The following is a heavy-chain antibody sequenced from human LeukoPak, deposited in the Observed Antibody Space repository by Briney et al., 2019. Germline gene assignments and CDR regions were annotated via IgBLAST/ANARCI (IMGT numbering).Heavy chain of an antibody. Sequence: GGSLRLSCAASGFTFSSYGMHWVRQAPGKGLEWVAVISYDGSNKYYADSVKGRFTISRDNSKNTLYLQMNSLRAEDTAVYYCASGDSSGYRGAFDIWGQGTMVTVSS. CDR1: GFTFSSYG. J-gene: IGHJ3*02. D-gene: IGHD3-22*01. V-gene: IGHV3-30*03. CDR3: ASGDSSGYRGAFDI. CDR2: ISYDGSNK.